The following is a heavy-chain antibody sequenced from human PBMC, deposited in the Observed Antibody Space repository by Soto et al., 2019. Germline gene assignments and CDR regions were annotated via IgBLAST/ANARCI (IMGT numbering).Heavy chain of an antibody. V-gene: IGHV1-69*06. CDR3: ARLTYRYSRIWGFYYGVDV. Sequence: QVQLVQPWAEVRKPGSSVKVSCKASGGTFSNYAISWVRQAPGQGLERMGGITPMFGTAKYTLRFKDRVTITADKSKTTAYTELSSLTSEDTAVSFCARLTYRYSRIWGFYYGVDVWGPGTTVTGSS. CDR2: ITPMFGTA. D-gene: IGHD5-12*01. J-gene: IGHJ6*02. CDR1: GGTFSNYA.